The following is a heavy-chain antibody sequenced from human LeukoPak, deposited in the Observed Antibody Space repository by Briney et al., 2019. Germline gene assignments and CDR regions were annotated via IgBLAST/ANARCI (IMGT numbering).Heavy chain of an antibody. J-gene: IGHJ4*02. D-gene: IGHD6-13*01. CDR2: IYHSGST. V-gene: IGHV4-59*08. Sequence: PSETLSLTCTVSGGSISSYYWSWIRQPAGKGLEWIGNIYHSGSTYYNPSLKSRVTLSVDTSKNHFSLRLSSMTAADTAVYYCARFLTAGSYYFDNWGQGTLVTVSS. CDR1: GGSISSYY. CDR3: ARFLTAGSYYFDN.